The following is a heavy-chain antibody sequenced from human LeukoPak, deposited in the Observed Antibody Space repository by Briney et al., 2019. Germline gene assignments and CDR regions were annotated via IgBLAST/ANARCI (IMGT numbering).Heavy chain of an antibody. J-gene: IGHJ5*02. D-gene: IGHD2-2*01. CDR2: IYYSGST. V-gene: IGHV4-39*01. Sequence: SETLSLTCTVSGGSISSSSYYWGWIRQPPGKGLEWIGSIYYSGSTYYNPSLKSRVTISVDTSKNQFSLKLSSVTAADTAVYYCARLGGAYQLLSYNWFDPWGQGTLVTVSS. CDR3: ARLGGAYQLLSYNWFDP. CDR1: GGSISSSSYY.